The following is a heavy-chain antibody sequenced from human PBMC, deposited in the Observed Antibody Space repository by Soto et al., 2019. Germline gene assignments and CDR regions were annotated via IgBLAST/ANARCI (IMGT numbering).Heavy chain of an antibody. J-gene: IGHJ3*02. CDR3: ARELLFYDSDGFSWDDAFDI. D-gene: IGHD3-22*01. CDR2: IYPSGST. CDR1: GGSLSSSAYS. Sequence: QMHLQESGSGLVKPSQTLSLTCAVSGGSLSSSAYSWSWIRQPPGKGLEWIGFIYPSGSTYYNPSLKSRVTMSLDRPKNQFSLKLSSVTAEDTAVYYCARELLFYDSDGFSWDDAFDIWGQGTMVTVSS. V-gene: IGHV4-30-2*01.